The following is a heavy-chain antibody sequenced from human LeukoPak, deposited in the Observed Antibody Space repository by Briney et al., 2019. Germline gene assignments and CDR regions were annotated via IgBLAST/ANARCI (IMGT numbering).Heavy chain of an antibody. V-gene: IGHV4-34*01. D-gene: IGHD2-2*01. CDR3: ARGRNQLSSMYYYYYMDV. J-gene: IGHJ6*03. CDR1: GGSFSGYY. Sequence: SETLSLTCAVYGGSFSGYYWSWIRQPPGKGLEWIGEINHSGSTNYNPSLKSRVTISVDTSKNQFSLKLSAGTAADTAVYYCARGRNQLSSMYYYYYMDVWGKGTTVTVSS. CDR2: INHSGST.